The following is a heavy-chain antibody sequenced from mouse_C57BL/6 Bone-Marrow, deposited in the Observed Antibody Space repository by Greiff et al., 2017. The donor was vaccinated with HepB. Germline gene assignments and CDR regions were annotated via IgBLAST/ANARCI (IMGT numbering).Heavy chain of an antibody. V-gene: IGHV1-81*01. J-gene: IGHJ3*01. CDR1: GYTFTSYG. D-gene: IGHD4-1*01. CDR3: ARDWSWFAY. CDR2: IYPRSGNT. Sequence: QVQLQQSGAELARPGASVKLSCKASGYTFTSYGISWVKQRTGQGLEWIGEIYPRSGNTYYNEKFKGEATLTADRSSSTAYMGLRSLTSEDSAVYLCARDWSWFAYWGQGTRVTVSA.